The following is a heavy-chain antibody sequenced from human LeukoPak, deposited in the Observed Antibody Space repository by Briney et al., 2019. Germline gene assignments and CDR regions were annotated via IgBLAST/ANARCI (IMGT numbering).Heavy chain of an antibody. Sequence: GGSLRLSCVASGFPFDRYWMSWVRQAPGEGLEWVANIKHDGSEKNFVDSVKGRFTISRDNAENSLFLQMNSLRADDTAVYFCARQPIYEAYFDFWGQGTLVTVSS. J-gene: IGHJ4*02. CDR2: IKHDGSEK. D-gene: IGHD3-16*01. CDR1: GFPFDRYW. CDR3: ARQPIYEAYFDF. V-gene: IGHV3-7*01.